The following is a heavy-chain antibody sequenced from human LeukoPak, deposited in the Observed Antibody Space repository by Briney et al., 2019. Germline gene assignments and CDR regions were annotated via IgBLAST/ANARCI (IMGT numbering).Heavy chain of an antibody. J-gene: IGHJ4*02. V-gene: IGHV1-18*01. D-gene: IGHD2-2*01. CDR2: ISAYNGNT. CDR3: ARDLRGIVVVPAAPWFDY. CDR1: GYTFTSYG. Sequence: GASVKVSCKASGYTFTSYGISWVRQAPGQGLEWMGWISAYNGNTNYAQKLQGRVTMTTDTSTSTAYMELRSLRSDDTAVYYCARDLRGIVVVPAAPWFDYWGQGTLVTVSS.